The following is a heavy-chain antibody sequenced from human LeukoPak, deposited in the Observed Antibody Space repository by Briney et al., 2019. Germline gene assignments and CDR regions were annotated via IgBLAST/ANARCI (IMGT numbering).Heavy chain of an antibody. V-gene: IGHV3-66*01. CDR2: IYSGGST. D-gene: IGHD3-9*01. CDR3: ARGLRSNYDILTGYYNEWAFDI. CDR1: GFTVSSNY. J-gene: IGHJ3*02. Sequence: GGSLRLSCAASGFTVSSNYMSWVRQAPGKGLEWVSVIYSGGSTYYADSVKGRFTISRDNSKNTLYLQMNSLRAEDTAVYYCARGLRSNYDILTGYYNEWAFDIWGQGTMVTASS.